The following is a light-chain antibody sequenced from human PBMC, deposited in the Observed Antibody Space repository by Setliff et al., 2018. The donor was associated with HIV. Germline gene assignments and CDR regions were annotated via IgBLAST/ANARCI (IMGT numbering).Light chain of an antibody. V-gene: IGLV1-40*01. Sequence: QSVLTQAPSVSGAPGQRVTISCTGSSSNIGAGYDVHWYQQLPGTAPKLLTYGDTSRPSGVPDRFSGSKSGTSASLAITGLQAEDEADYYCQSYDSSLSASVFGGGTKVTVL. CDR2: GDT. J-gene: IGLJ2*01. CDR3: QSYDSSLSASV. CDR1: SSNIGAGYD.